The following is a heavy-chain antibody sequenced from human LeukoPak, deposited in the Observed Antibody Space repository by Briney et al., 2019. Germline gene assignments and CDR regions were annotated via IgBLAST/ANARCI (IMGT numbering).Heavy chain of an antibody. Sequence: PSETLSLTCAVSGGSISSGGYSWSWIRQPPGKGLEWIGYIYHSGSTYYNPSLKSRVTISVDRSKNQFSLKLSSVTAADMAVYYCASVSGSFDYFDYWGQGTLVTVSS. CDR2: IYHSGST. CDR1: GGSISSGGYS. CDR3: ASVSGSFDYFDY. J-gene: IGHJ4*02. V-gene: IGHV4-30-2*01. D-gene: IGHD1-26*01.